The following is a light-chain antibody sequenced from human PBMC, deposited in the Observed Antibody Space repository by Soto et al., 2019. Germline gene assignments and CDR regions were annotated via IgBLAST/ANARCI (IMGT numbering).Light chain of an antibody. V-gene: IGKV1-39*01. CDR1: QSITNY. J-gene: IGKJ2*01. CDR3: QQSDRYPYT. Sequence: DIQMTQSPSSLSVSVGDRVTITCRASQSITNYLNWYQQKPGKAPKLLVYAASSLQSGVPSRFSGNGSGTDFTLTISSLQPEDFASYYCQQSDRYPYTFGQGTKVEMK. CDR2: AAS.